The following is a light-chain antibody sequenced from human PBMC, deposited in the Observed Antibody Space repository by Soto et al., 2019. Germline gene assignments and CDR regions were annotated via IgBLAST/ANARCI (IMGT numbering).Light chain of an antibody. Sequence: IQMTQSPSSLSASVGDRVTITCRASQNIGVYLNWYQKKPGKAPKLLIYAASTVQSGVPSRFSGSGSGTHFTLTISSLQPEDFATYYCQQANSFPITFGQGTRLEIK. V-gene: IGKV1-39*01. J-gene: IGKJ5*01. CDR2: AAS. CDR1: QNIGVY. CDR3: QQANSFPIT.